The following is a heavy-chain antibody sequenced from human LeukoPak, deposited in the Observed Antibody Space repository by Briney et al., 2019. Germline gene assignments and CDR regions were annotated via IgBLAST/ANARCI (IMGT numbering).Heavy chain of an antibody. CDR2: ISGTGAST. J-gene: IGHJ4*02. D-gene: IGHD2-21*02. CDR1: GFTFNNYD. Sequence: GGSLRLSCAASGFTFNNYDMSWVRQAPGKGLEWVSAISGTGASTYYADSVKGRFTISRDNSKSTLYLQMNSLRAEDTAVYYCATDFVVVTAMDYWGQGTLVTVSS. V-gene: IGHV3-23*01. CDR3: ATDFVVVTAMDY.